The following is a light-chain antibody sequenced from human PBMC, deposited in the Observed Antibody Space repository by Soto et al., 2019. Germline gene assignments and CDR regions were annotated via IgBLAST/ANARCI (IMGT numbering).Light chain of an antibody. CDR3: QQYYAYPRT. V-gene: IGKV1-5*01. J-gene: IGKJ1*01. CDR1: QSISSW. Sequence: DIQMTQSPSTLSATAGDRVTITCRASQSISSWLAWYQHKPGKAPKLLISGASTLQSGVPSRFSGSGSGTDFTLTISSLQSEDFATYYCQQYYAYPRTFGQGTKVEVK. CDR2: GAS.